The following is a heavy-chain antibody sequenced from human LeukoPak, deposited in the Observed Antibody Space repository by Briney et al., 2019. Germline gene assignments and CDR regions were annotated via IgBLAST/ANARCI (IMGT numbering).Heavy chain of an antibody. CDR3: ARELDPESSTSPTI. CDR2: IWYDGSNK. D-gene: IGHD2-2*01. J-gene: IGHJ4*02. V-gene: IGHV3-33*01. Sequence: GGSLRLSCAASGFTFSSYGMHWVRQAPGKGLEWVAVIWYDGSNKYYADSVKGRFTISRDNSKNTLYLQMNSLRAEDTAVYYCARELDPESSTSPTIWGQGPLVTVSS. CDR1: GFTFSSYG.